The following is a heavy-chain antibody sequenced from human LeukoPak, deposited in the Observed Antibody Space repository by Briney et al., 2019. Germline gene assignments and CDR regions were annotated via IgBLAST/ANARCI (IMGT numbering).Heavy chain of an antibody. Sequence: GESLKISCKASGYSFSSYWIGWVRQMPGKGLEWVGIIYPGDSKTRYNPSFQGQVTISVDKSISTAYLQWSSLKASDSAIYYCARPQYGACDYWGQGTRVTVSS. D-gene: IGHD4-17*01. CDR3: ARPQYGACDY. J-gene: IGHJ4*02. V-gene: IGHV5-51*01. CDR2: IYPGDSKT. CDR1: GYSFSSYW.